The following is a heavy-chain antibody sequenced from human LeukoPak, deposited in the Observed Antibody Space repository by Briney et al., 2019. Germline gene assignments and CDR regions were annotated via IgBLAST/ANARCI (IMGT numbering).Heavy chain of an antibody. V-gene: IGHV1-69*05. CDR3: ARDVHGDYGSGWFDP. D-gene: IGHD4-17*01. Sequence: ASVKVSCKTSGGTFNNSAISWVRQAPGQGLERLGGIMPLFGTAGYAQKFQGRVTITKDESTRTVYLEQTSLTSDDTAVYYCARDVHGDYGSGWFDPWGQGTLVSVSS. CDR1: GGTFNNSA. CDR2: IMPLFGTA. J-gene: IGHJ5*02.